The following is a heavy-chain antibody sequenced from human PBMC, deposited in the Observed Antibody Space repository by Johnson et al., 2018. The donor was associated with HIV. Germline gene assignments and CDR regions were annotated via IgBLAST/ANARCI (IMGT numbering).Heavy chain of an antibody. J-gene: IGHJ3*02. Sequence: QVQLVESGGGVVQPGRSLRLSCAASGFTFSTYAMHWVRQAPGKGLEWVAAISYDGSNKYYAEYVKGRFTISRDNSKNTVFLQMNSLRPEDTAMYYCAAYYDFWSGSYTSGFDIWGQGTMVTVSS. CDR3: AAYYDFWSGSYTSGFDI. CDR1: GFTFSTYA. V-gene: IGHV3-30*04. CDR2: ISYDGSNK. D-gene: IGHD3-3*01.